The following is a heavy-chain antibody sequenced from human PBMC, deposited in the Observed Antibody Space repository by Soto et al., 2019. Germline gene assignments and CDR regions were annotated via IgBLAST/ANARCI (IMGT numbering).Heavy chain of an antibody. Sequence: PSETLSLTCAVSGGSISSGGYSWSWLRQPKGKGMKWNGYIYYSGSTYYIPSLKSRVTISVDTSKNQFSLKLSSVTAADTAVYYCAGSRYYYDSSGNAAYFDYWGQGTLVTVSS. V-gene: IGHV4-30-2*03. D-gene: IGHD3-22*01. CDR2: IYYSGST. CDR3: AGSRYYYDSSGNAAYFDY. CDR1: GGSISSGGYS. J-gene: IGHJ4*02.